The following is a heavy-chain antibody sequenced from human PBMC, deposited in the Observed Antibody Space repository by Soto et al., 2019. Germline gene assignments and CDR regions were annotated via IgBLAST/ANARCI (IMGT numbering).Heavy chain of an antibody. CDR1: AFGLSSYV. CDR3: ARDIVAVPAAINSRPYYYYWLEG. V-gene: IGHV3-33*01. CDR2: IWYDGSNT. Sequence: GGPLRCSCAASAFGLSSYVMHSVRQSPGKGLEWVAVIWYDGSNTYYADSVKGRFTISRDNSKNRLYLQMNCLSSEDTAVYYCARDIVAVPAAINSRPYYYYWLEGGGQGTTVAVSS. D-gene: IGHD2-2*02. J-gene: IGHJ6*02.